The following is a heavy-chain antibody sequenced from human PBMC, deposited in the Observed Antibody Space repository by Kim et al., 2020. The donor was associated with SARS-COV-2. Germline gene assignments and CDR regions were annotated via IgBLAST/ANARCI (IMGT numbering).Heavy chain of an antibody. J-gene: IGHJ3*02. CDR2: ISYDGSNK. D-gene: IGHD3-22*01. Sequence: GGSLRLSCAASGFTFSSYAMHWVRQAPGKGLEWVAVISYDGSNKYYADSVKGRFTISRDNSKNTLYLQMNSLRAEDTAVYYCARALPIDSSGYFDAFDIWGQGTMVTVSS. CDR1: GFTFSSYA. V-gene: IGHV3-30-3*01. CDR3: ARALPIDSSGYFDAFDI.